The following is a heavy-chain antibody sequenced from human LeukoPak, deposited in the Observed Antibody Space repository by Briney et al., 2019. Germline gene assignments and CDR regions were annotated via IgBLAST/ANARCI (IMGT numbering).Heavy chain of an antibody. J-gene: IGHJ4*02. CDR3: AKGARLRANSYYFDS. CDR2: ISWNRGSI. CDR1: GFTFDDYA. Sequence: GRSLRPSCAASGFTFDDYAMHWVRQAPGKGLEWVSGISWNRGSIGYADSVKGRFTISRDNAKNSLYLQMTSLRADDMALYYCAKGARLRANSYYFDSWGQGKQVTVSS. D-gene: IGHD5-12*01. V-gene: IGHV3-9*03.